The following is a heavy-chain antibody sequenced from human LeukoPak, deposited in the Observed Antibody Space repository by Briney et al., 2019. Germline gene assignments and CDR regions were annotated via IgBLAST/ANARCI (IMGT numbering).Heavy chain of an antibody. Sequence: PSETLSLTCAAYGGSFSGYCWSWIRQPPGKGLEWIGEINHSGSTNYNPSLKSRVTISVDTSKNQFSLKLSSVTAADTAMYYCARGGRSMVRGVISPWGQGTLVTVSS. CDR3: ARGGRSMVRGVISP. V-gene: IGHV4-34*01. D-gene: IGHD3-10*01. CDR2: INHSGST. J-gene: IGHJ5*02. CDR1: GGSFSGYC.